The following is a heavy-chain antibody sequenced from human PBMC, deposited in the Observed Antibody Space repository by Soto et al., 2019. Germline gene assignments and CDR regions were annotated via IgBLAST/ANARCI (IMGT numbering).Heavy chain of an antibody. D-gene: IGHD2-15*01. V-gene: IGHV4-30-2*06. CDR3: VRGGGYDSFDF. CDR2: ISHLETT. Sequence: TLPLPCSVTRVTMSYGAQAGNWLRPSPGKCLEWLGYISHLETTYYNPSFRSRLSWSIDRTRNQFFLSLSSMTAADKAVDYCVRGGGYDSFDFWGQGIQVTVSS. J-gene: IGHJ4*02. CDR1: RVTMSYGAQA.